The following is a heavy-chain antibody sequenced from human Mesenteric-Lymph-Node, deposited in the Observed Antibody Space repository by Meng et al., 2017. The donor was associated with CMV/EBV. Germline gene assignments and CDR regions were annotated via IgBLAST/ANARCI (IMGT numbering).Heavy chain of an antibody. CDR1: GGSLSSSSYY. D-gene: IGHD3-22*01. Sequence: QLQLQESGPGLVKPSETLSLTCTVSGGSLSSSSYYWGWIRQPPGKGLEWIGSIYYSGSTYYNPSLKSRVTISVDTSKNQFSLKLSSVTAADTAVYYCARDGDYYDSSGYNPFDYWGQGTLVTVSS. CDR2: IYYSGST. J-gene: IGHJ4*02. CDR3: ARDGDYYDSSGYNPFDY. V-gene: IGHV4-39*07.